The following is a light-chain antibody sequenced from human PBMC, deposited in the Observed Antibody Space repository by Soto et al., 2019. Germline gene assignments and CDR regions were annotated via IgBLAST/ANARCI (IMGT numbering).Light chain of an antibody. J-gene: IGLJ1*01. Sequence: QSALTQPRSVSGSPGQSVTISCTGTSSDVAGYNFVSWYQQYPGKAPKLMIYDVSKRPSGVPDRFSGSKSGNTASLTISGLQAEDEADYYCCSYAGSYTWVFGTGTKVTVL. CDR3: CSYAGSYTWV. CDR1: SSDVAGYNF. V-gene: IGLV2-11*01. CDR2: DVS.